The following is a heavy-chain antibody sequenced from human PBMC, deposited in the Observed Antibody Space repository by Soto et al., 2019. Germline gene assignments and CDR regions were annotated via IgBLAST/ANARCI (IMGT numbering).Heavy chain of an antibody. D-gene: IGHD1-26*01. J-gene: IGHJ4*02. CDR1: GFTFSSYV. CDR2: ISNNGGRT. V-gene: IGHV3-64*05. CDR3: VTLVGALVRPI. Sequence: GGSLRLSCSASGFTFSSYVMYWARQAPGKGLEYVSAISNNGGRTYSADSLKCRFSIARDNSKNTLYVQMSSLRPEDTAVYYFVTLVGALVRPIWGQGALVTVSS.